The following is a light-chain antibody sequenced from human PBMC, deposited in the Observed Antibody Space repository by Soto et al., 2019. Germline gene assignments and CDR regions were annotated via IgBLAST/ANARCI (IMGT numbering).Light chain of an antibody. CDR1: QSISTF. J-gene: IGKJ1*01. V-gene: IGKV1-39*01. CDR2: AAS. Sequence: DIQMTQSPSSLSASVGDRVSVTCRASQSISTFLNWYQQRPGDAPKLLIYAASSLQSGVPSRFSGIGSGADFTLTIGSLQPEDFATYYCQQSYTTPRTFGQGTKVEVK. CDR3: QQSYTTPRT.